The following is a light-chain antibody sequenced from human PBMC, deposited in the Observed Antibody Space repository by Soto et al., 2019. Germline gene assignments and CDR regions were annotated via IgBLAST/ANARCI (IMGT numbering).Light chain of an antibody. CDR2: GTS. J-gene: IGKJ5*01. CDR1: QSVASH. Sequence: EIVMTQSPASLSVSPGESVTLSCRASQSVASHLAWYQQKPGQAPRLLIYGTSTRATGVPARFSGSGSGTDFTLTISSLQAADFAVYHCQHYNNWPITFGQGTRLEIK. V-gene: IGKV3-15*01. CDR3: QHYNNWPIT.